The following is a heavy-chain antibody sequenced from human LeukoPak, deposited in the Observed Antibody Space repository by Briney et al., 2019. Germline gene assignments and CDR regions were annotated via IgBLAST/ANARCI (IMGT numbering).Heavy chain of an antibody. CDR3: ARLRVTDWLSRRRAHGPFDI. D-gene: IGHD3-9*01. Sequence: GESLKISCKGSGYSFTNYWIGWVRQMPGKGLEWMGITYPEDSDTRYRPSFQGQVTISADKSIHTAYLQWSSLKASDAAMYYCARLRVTDWLSRRRAHGPFDIWGQGTMVTVSS. CDR2: TYPEDSDT. J-gene: IGHJ3*02. V-gene: IGHV5-51*01. CDR1: GYSFTNYW.